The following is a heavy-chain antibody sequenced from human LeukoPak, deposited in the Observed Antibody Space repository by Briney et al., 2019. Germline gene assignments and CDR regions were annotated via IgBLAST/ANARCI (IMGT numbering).Heavy chain of an antibody. CDR3: ARDSLGWLQFHFDY. CDR2: INPNSGGT. V-gene: IGHV1-2*02. D-gene: IGHD5-24*01. Sequence: GPVKVSCKASGYTFTGYYMHWVRQAPGQGLEWMGWINPNSGGTNYAQKFQGRVTMTRDTSISAAYMELSRLRSDDTAVYYCARDSLGWLQFHFDYWGQGTLVTVSS. CDR1: GYTFTGYY. J-gene: IGHJ4*02.